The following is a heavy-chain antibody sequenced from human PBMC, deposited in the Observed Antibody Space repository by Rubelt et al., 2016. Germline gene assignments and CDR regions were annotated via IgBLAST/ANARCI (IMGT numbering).Heavy chain of an antibody. V-gene: IGHV4-59*08. Sequence: QVQLQESGPGLVKPSETLSLTCTVSGASISSYYWTWIRQPPGKRLEWIGYILYSGTTNYNPSLKSRVTMSVDTSKNQFSLKLTSVTAADAAVDYCARREDCSGGGCFSWVDPGGQGTLVTVSS. CDR1: GASISSYY. J-gene: IGHJ5*02. CDR2: ILYSGTT. CDR3: ARREDCSGGGCFSWVDP. D-gene: IGHD2-15*01.